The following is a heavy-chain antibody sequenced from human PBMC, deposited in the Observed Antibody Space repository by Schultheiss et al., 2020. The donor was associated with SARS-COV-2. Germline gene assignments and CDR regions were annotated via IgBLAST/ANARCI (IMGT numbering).Heavy chain of an antibody. CDR2: MNPNSGNT. J-gene: IGHJ5*02. V-gene: IGHV1-8*01. Sequence: ASVKVSCKASGYTFTSYDINWVRQATGQGLEWMGWMNPNSGNTGYAQKFQGRVTKTEDTSTDTAYMELSSLRSEDTAVYYCATAPRIDVGAAAEQPKTESGGWCDPWGQGTLVTGSS. D-gene: IGHD1/OR15-1a*01. CDR3: ATAPRIDVGAAAEQPKTESGGWCDP. CDR1: GYTFTSYD.